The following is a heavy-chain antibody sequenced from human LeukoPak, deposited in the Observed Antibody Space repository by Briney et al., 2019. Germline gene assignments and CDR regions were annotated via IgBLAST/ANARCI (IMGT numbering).Heavy chain of an antibody. CDR2: INTKSGGT. CDR1: GYTFSEYY. V-gene: IGHV1-2*02. Sequence: ASVKVCCKASGYTFSEYYMHWVRQAPGQGLEWMGWINTKSGGTNFAQKFQGRVTMTRDTSISTAYMELSRLRSNDTAVYYCARRALFGDSGYDYNWFDPWGQGTLVTVSS. J-gene: IGHJ5*02. CDR3: ARRALFGDSGYDYNWFDP. D-gene: IGHD5-12*01.